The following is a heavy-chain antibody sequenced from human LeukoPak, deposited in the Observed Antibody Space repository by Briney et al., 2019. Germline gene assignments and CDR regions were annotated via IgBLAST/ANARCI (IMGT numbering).Heavy chain of an antibody. D-gene: IGHD1-1*01. J-gene: IGHJ4*02. CDR1: GGSFSGYY. V-gene: IGHV4-34*01. Sequence: PSETLSLTCAVYGGSFSGYYWSWIRQPPGKGLEWIGEINHSGSTNYNPSLKSRVTISVDTSKNQFSLKLSSVTAADTAVYYCARASGYKNPFDYWGQGTLVTVSS. CDR3: ARASGYKNPFDY. CDR2: INHSGST.